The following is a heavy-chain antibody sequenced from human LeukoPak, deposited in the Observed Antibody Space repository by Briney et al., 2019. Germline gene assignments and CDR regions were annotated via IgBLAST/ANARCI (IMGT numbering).Heavy chain of an antibody. Sequence: ASVKVSCKASGYTFTSYGISWVRQAPGQGLEWMGWISAYNGNTNYAQKLQGRVTMTTDTSTSTAYMELRSLRSDDTAVYYCARDWGYYDSSGYFDYWGLGTLVTVSS. J-gene: IGHJ4*02. D-gene: IGHD3-22*01. CDR3: ARDWGYYDSSGYFDY. V-gene: IGHV1-18*01. CDR2: ISAYNGNT. CDR1: GYTFTSYG.